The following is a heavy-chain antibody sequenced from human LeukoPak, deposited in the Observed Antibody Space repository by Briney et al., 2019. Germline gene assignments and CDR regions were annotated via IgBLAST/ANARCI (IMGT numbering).Heavy chain of an antibody. J-gene: IGHJ5*02. V-gene: IGHV1-46*01. D-gene: IGHD3-3*01. CDR3: ARDRNTIFGVVIYWFDP. CDR2: INPSGGST. Sequence: ASVKVSCKASGYTFTSYYMHWVRQAPGQGLEWMAIINPSGGSTSYAQKFQGRVTMTRDTSTSTVYMELSSLRSEDTAVYYCARDRNTIFGVVIYWFDPWGQGTLVTVSS. CDR1: GYTFTSYY.